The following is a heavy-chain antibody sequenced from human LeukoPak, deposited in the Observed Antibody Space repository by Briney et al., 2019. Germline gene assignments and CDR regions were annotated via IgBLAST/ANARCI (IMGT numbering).Heavy chain of an antibody. CDR3: ARASSMVRGGYYYGMDV. J-gene: IGHJ6*02. Sequence: LSLTCTVSGGSISSGGYYWSWIRQAPGKGLEWVSYISSSGSTIYYADSVKGRFTISRDNAKNSLYLQMNSLRAEDTAVYYCARASSMVRGGYYYGMDVWGQGTTVTVSS. D-gene: IGHD3-10*01. V-gene: IGHV3-11*01. CDR2: ISSSGSTI. CDR1: GGSISSGGYY.